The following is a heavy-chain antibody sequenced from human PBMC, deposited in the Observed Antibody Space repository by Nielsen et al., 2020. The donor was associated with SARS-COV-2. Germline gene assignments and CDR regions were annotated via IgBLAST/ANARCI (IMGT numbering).Heavy chain of an antibody. D-gene: IGHD6-19*01. J-gene: IGHJ5*02. V-gene: IGHV4-39*01. Sequence: SETLSLTCTVSGGSISSSSYYWGWLRQPPGKGLEWIGSIYYSGSTYYNPSLKSRVTISVDTSKNQFSLKLSSVTAADTAVYYCARHHSSGWYMRWFDPWGQGTLVTVSS. CDR1: GGSISSSSYY. CDR2: IYYSGST. CDR3: ARHHSSGWYMRWFDP.